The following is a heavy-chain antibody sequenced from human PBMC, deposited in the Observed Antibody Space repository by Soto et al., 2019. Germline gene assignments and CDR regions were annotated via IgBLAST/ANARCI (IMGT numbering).Heavy chain of an antibody. CDR1: GYTFTGYY. Sequence: ASVKVSCKASGYTFTGYYMHWVRQAPGQGLEWMGWINPNSGGTNYAQKFQGWVTMTRDTSISTAYMELSRLRSDDTAVYYCATRGGYSSGWDPNYYYYYGMDVWGQGTTVTVSS. CDR2: INPNSGGT. V-gene: IGHV1-2*04. D-gene: IGHD6-19*01. J-gene: IGHJ6*02. CDR3: ATRGGYSSGWDPNYYYYYGMDV.